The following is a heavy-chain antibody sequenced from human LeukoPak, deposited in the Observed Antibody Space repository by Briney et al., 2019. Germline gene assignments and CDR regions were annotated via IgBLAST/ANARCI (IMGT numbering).Heavy chain of an antibody. CDR2: INHSGST. J-gene: IGHJ4*02. D-gene: IGHD3-10*01. CDR3: ARWVSGWFPFDY. CDR1: GGSFSGYY. Sequence: PSETLSLTCAVYGGSFSGYYWSWIRQPPGKGLEWIGEINHSGSTNYNPSLKSRVTISVDTSKNQFSLKLSSVTAADTAVYYCARWVSGWFPFDYWGQGTLVTVSS. V-gene: IGHV4-34*01.